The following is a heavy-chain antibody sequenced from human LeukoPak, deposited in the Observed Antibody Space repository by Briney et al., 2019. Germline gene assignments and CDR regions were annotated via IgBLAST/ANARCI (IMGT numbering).Heavy chain of an antibody. Sequence: SETLSLTCTVSGGSISSSGYYWGWIRQPPGKGLEWIGSMYYSGSTYYNPSLKSRVTISVDTSKNHFSLKLSSVTAADTAVYYCARDRSYYSDTGADYWGQGIMVIVSS. D-gene: IGHD3-22*01. CDR2: MYYSGST. V-gene: IGHV4-39*07. J-gene: IGHJ4*02. CDR1: GGSISSSGYY. CDR3: ARDRSYYSDTGADY.